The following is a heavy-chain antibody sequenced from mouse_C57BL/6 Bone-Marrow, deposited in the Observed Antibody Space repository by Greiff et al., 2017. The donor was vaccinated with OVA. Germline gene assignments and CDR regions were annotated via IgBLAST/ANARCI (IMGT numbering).Heavy chain of an antibody. CDR1: GYTFTSYW. CDR2: INPSNGGT. CDR3: AREVITTVVASYYFDY. Sequence: QVQLQQPGTELVKPGASVKLSCKASGYTFTSYWMYWVKQRPGQGLEWIGNINPSNGGTNYNEKFKSKATLTVDKSSSTAYMQLSSLTSKDSAVYYCAREVITTVVASYYFDYWGQGTTLTVSS. J-gene: IGHJ2*01. D-gene: IGHD1-1*01. V-gene: IGHV1-53*01.